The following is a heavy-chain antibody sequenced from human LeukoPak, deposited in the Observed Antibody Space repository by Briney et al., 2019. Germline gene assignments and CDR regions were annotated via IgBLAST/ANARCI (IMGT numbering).Heavy chain of an antibody. CDR1: GFTFSSYG. CDR3: AKDLASGGSYYYFDY. CDR2: IRYDGSNK. V-gene: IGHV3-30*02. D-gene: IGHD1-26*01. Sequence: GSLRLSCAASGFTFSSYGMHWVRQAPGKGLEWVAFIRYDGSNKYYADSVKGRFTISRDNSKNTLYLQMNSLRAEDTAVYYCAKDLASGGSYYYFDYWGQGTLVTVSS. J-gene: IGHJ4*02.